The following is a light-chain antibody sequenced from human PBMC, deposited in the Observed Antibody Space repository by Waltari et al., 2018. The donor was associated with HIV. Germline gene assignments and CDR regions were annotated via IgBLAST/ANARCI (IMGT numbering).Light chain of an antibody. CDR2: AAS. J-gene: IGKJ2*01. V-gene: IGKV3-15*01. Sequence: EILMTQSPATLSVSPGGGATLSCRASESVHSNLAWFQQKPGQAPRLLFYAASTRATGLPDRFSASGSGTEFTLTISSLQSEDFALYFCQQYHKWPETFGQGTKLEIK. CDR3: QQYHKWPET. CDR1: ESVHSN.